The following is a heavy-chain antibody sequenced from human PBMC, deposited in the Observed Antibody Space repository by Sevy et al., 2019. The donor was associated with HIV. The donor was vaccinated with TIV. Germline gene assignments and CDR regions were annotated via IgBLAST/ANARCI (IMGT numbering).Heavy chain of an antibody. CDR2: VSGSSNYI. CDR1: GFTFSNAW. D-gene: IGHD1-26*01. Sequence: GGSLRLSCAASGFTFSNAWMSWVRQAPGKGLEWVSSVSGSSNYIYYAESLKGRFIISRDNAKNTLYLQINSLRADDTAVYYCARGPPDGSYDYFDYWGQGTLVTVSS. V-gene: IGHV3-21*06. J-gene: IGHJ4*02. CDR3: ARGPPDGSYDYFDY.